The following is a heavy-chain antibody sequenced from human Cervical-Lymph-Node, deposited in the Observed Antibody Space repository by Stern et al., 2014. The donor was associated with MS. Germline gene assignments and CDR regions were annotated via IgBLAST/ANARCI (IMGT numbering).Heavy chain of an antibody. J-gene: IGHJ4*02. CDR2: FDPEDGKT. V-gene: IGHV1-24*01. D-gene: IGHD4-17*01. CDR3: ATGASSVSRFDY. CDR1: GYRLTDLS. Sequence: VQLVQSGAEVKKPGASVKVSCKVSGYRLTDLSMHWVRQAPGKGLEWMGGFDPEDGKTIYAQKFQGRVTMTEDTSSDTAFMELSGLRSEDTAVFFCATGASSVSRFDYWGQGTLVTVSS.